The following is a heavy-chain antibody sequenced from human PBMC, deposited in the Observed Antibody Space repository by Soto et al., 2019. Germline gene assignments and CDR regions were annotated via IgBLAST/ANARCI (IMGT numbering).Heavy chain of an antibody. V-gene: IGHV3-23*01. D-gene: IGHD2-8*01. CDR3: AKVGGPPSIVLMVYAAFDY. CDR2: ISGSGGST. Sequence: EVQLLESGGGLVQPGGSLRLSCAASGFTFSSYAMSWVRQAPGKGLEWVSAISGSGGSTYYADSVKGRFTISRDNSKNRLYLQMNSLRAEDTAVYYCAKVGGPPSIVLMVYAAFDYWGQGTLVTVSS. CDR1: GFTFSSYA. J-gene: IGHJ4*02.